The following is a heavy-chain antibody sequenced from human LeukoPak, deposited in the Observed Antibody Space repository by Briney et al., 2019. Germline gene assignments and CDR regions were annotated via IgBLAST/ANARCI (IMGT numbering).Heavy chain of an antibody. CDR3: ARDLAQLLSGINAFDI. D-gene: IGHD2-2*01. J-gene: IGHJ3*02. V-gene: IGHV1-8*01. Sequence: ASVKVSCKASGYTFTSYDINWVRQATGQGLEWMGWMNPNSGNTGYAQKFQGRVTMTRNTSISTAYMELGSLRSEDTAVYYCARDLAQLLSGINAFDIWGQGTMVTVSS. CDR1: GYTFTSYD. CDR2: MNPNSGNT.